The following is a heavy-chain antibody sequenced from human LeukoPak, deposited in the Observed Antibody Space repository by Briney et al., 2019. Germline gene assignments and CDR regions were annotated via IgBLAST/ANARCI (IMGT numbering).Heavy chain of an antibody. D-gene: IGHD1-26*01. CDR2: INQSGVT. V-gene: IGHV4-34*01. Sequence: SETLSLTCAVDGGSFTAYYSSWFRQPPGKGLEWIGEINQSGVTHYNPSLKSRLTISGDTSKNQFSLKLRSVTAADTAVYFCLRGRNWEQSWGQGTLVTVSS. CDR1: GGSFTAYY. CDR3: LRGRNWEQS. J-gene: IGHJ4*02.